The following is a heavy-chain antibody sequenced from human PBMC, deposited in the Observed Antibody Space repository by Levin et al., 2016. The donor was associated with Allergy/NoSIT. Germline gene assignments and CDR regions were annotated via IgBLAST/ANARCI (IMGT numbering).Heavy chain of an antibody. CDR3: AREGKLSDAFDI. Sequence: GGSLRLSCAASGFTFSSYSMNWVRQAPGKGLEWVSSISSSSSYIYYADSVKGRFTISRDNAKNSLYLQMNSLRAEDTAVYYCAREGKLSDAFDIWGQGTMVTVSS. CDR1: GFTFSSYS. D-gene: IGHD5-18*01. J-gene: IGHJ3*02. CDR2: ISSSSSYI. V-gene: IGHV3-21*01.